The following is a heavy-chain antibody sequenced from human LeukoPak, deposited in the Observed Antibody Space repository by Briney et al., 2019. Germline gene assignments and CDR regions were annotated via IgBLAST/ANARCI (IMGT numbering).Heavy chain of an antibody. Sequence: SVKVSCTASGGTFSSYAISWVRQAPGQGLEWMGGIIPIFGTANYAQKFQGRVTITADKSTSTAYMELSSLRSEDTAVYYCARPEKGYCSSTSCYVPSSAYGYYYYYGMDVWGQGTTVTVSS. CDR3: ARPEKGYCSSTSCYVPSSAYGYYYYYGMDV. D-gene: IGHD2-2*01. V-gene: IGHV1-69*06. J-gene: IGHJ6*02. CDR1: GGTFSSYA. CDR2: IIPIFGTA.